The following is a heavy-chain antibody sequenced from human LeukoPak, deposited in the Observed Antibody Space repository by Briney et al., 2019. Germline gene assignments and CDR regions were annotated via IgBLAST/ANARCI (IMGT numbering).Heavy chain of an antibody. CDR1: GFTFSRYW. Sequence: LPGGSLRLSCAASGFTFSRYWMHWVRQAPGKGLVWVSRINSDGSYTSYADFVKGRFTISRDNAKNTVYLQMSSLRAEDTAVYYCARICSTTDCLISAWGQGTLVTVSS. J-gene: IGHJ4*02. V-gene: IGHV3-74*01. D-gene: IGHD2-2*01. CDR3: ARICSTTDCLISA. CDR2: INSDGSYT.